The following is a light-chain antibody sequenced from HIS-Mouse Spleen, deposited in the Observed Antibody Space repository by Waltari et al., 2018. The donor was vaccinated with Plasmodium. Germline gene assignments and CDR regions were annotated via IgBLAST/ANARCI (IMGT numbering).Light chain of an antibody. CDR3: NSRDSSGNHVV. CDR1: SLRRYY. J-gene: IGLJ2*01. V-gene: IGLV3-19*01. Sequence: SSELTQDPAVSVALGQTVRITCQGDSLRRYYASWYQPKPGPAPVLVIYGKNNRPSGIPDRFSGSSSGNTASLTITGAQAEDEADYYCNSRDSSGNHVVFGGGTKLTVL. CDR2: GKN.